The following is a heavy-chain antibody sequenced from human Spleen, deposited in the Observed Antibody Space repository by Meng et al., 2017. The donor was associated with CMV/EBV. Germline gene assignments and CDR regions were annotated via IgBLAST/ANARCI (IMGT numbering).Heavy chain of an antibody. D-gene: IGHD2/OR15-2a*01. CDR1: GFTFSADN. CDR2: ISKSISSSRSYI. J-gene: IGHJ4*02. V-gene: IGHV3-21*04. CDR3: ARGTFGLDY. Sequence: GESLKISCAASGFTFSADNLHWVRQAPGKGLEWVSSISKSISSSRSYIYYADSVKGRFTISRDNATNSVYLQMNSLRVEDTADYYCARGTFGLDYWGQGTLVTVSS.